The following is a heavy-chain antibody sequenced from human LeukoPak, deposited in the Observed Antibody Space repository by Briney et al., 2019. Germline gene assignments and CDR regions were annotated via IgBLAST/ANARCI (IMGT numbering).Heavy chain of an antibody. V-gene: IGHV3-23*01. CDR3: AYYCSSTSCYAKGDY. CDR2: ISGSGGST. Sequence: GGSLRHSCAASGFTFSSYAMSWVRQAPGKGLEWVSAISGSGGSTYYADSVKGRFTISRDNSKNTLYLQMNSLRAEDTAVYYCAYYCSSTSCYAKGDYWGQGTLVTVSS. J-gene: IGHJ4*02. D-gene: IGHD2-2*01. CDR1: GFTFSSYA.